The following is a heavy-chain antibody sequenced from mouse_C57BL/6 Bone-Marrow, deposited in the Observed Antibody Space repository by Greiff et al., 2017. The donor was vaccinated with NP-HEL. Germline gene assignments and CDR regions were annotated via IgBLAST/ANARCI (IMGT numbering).Heavy chain of an antibody. J-gene: IGHJ1*03. Sequence: EVKLQESGGDLVKPGGSLKLSCAASGFTFSSYGMSWVRQTPDKRLEWVATISSGGSYTYYPDSVKGRFTISRDNAKNTLYLQMSSLKSEDTAMYYCARGVVAPWYFDVWGTGTTVTVSS. CDR2: ISSGGSYT. CDR3: ARGVVAPWYFDV. V-gene: IGHV5-6*01. CDR1: GFTFSSYG. D-gene: IGHD1-1*01.